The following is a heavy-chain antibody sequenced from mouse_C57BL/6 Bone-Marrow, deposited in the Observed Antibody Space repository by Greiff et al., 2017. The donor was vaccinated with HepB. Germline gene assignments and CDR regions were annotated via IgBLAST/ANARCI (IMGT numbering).Heavy chain of an antibody. D-gene: IGHD2-2*01. CDR2: INPGSGGT. Sequence: VQLQQSGAELVRPGTSMKVSCKASGYAFTNYLIEWVKQRPGQGLEWIGVINPGSGGTNYNEKFKGKATLTADKSSSTAYMQLSSLTSEDSAVYFCARSHYGYDDYAMDYWGQGTSVTVSS. V-gene: IGHV1-54*01. J-gene: IGHJ4*01. CDR3: ARSHYGYDDYAMDY. CDR1: GYAFTNYL.